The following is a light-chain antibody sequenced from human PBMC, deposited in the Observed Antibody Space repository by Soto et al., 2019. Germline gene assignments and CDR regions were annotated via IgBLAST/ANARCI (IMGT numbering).Light chain of an antibody. CDR2: LGS. CDR3: MQALQTPYT. CDR1: QSLLHSNGYKY. Sequence: DIVMTQSPLSLPVSPGEPASISCRPSQSLLHSNGYKYLDWYLQKPGQSPQLLIYLGSNRASGVPDRFSGSGSGTDFTLKISRVEAEDVGVYYCMQALQTPYTFGQGTKVDIX. J-gene: IGKJ2*01. V-gene: IGKV2-28*01.